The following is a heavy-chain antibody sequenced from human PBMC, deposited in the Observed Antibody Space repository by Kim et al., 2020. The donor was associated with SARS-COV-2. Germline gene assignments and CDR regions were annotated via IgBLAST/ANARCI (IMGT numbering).Heavy chain of an antibody. J-gene: IGHJ3*02. D-gene: IGHD4-17*01. CDR3: AREGRELVDYDLEENAFDI. Sequence: GGSLRLSCAASGFTVSSNYMSWVRQAPGKGLEWVSVIYSGGSTYYADSVKGRFTISRDNSKNTLYLQMNSLRAEDTAVYYCAREGRELVDYDLEENAFDIWGQGTMVTVSS. CDR1: GFTVSSNY. V-gene: IGHV3-66*01. CDR2: IYSGGST.